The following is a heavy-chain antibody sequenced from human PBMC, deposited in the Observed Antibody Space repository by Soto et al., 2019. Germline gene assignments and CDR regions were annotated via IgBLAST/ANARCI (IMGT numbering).Heavy chain of an antibody. CDR2: INSDGTT. V-gene: IGHV3-74*01. CDR3: ARGYYYGSGSFPGMDV. CDR1: GFTFSSYW. J-gene: IGHJ6*02. Sequence: GGSLRLSCAASGFTFSSYWMHWVRQAPGKGLVWVSLINSDGTTNYADSVKGRFTISRDNAKNTLYLQMNSLRAEDTAVYYCARGYYYGSGSFPGMDVWGQGTTVTVYS. D-gene: IGHD3-10*01.